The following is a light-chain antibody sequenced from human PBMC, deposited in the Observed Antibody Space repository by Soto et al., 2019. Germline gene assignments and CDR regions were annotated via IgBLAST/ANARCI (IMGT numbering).Light chain of an antibody. Sequence: ESVLTQSPGTLSFSPGERGTLSCRASQGVSSDSLAWYQQKPGQAPRLLIYGASSRATGMPDRFSGSGSGTDFSLTVRRLEPEDFAGFYCQQYGSSPPTFGQATKVEIK. CDR3: QQYGSSPPT. V-gene: IGKV3-20*01. CDR2: GAS. J-gene: IGKJ2*01. CDR1: QGVSSDS.